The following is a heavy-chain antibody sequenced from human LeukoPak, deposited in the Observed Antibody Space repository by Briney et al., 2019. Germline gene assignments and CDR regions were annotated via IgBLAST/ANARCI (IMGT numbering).Heavy chain of an antibody. D-gene: IGHD4-17*01. CDR1: GFIFSSFT. Sequence: GGSLRLSYAASGFIFSSFTMNWVRQAPGKGLEWVSSISSDSKSIYYADSVKGRFIISRDNAKNSLFLQMDSLRAEDTALYYCTRGSYGDYGYWGQGTLVTVSS. J-gene: IGHJ4*02. CDR2: ISSDSKSI. CDR3: TRGSYGDYGY. V-gene: IGHV3-21*01.